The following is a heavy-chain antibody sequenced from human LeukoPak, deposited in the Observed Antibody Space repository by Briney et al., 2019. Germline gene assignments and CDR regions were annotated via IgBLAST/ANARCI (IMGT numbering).Heavy chain of an antibody. CDR1: GGSITSGGYY. J-gene: IGHJ5*02. CDR3: ASAVTHYYGSGNSGPGWFDP. CDR2: IYYTGTT. Sequence: PSETLSPTCTVSGGSITSGGYYWSWIRQHPGKGLEWIGLIYYTGTTYYNPSLKSRVTISVDTSKSQFSLKLTSATAADTAVYYCASAVTHYYGSGNSGPGWFDPWGQGTLVTVSS. V-gene: IGHV4-31*03. D-gene: IGHD3-10*01.